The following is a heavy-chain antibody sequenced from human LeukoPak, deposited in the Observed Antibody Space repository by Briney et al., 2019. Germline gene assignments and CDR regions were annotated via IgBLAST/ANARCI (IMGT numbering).Heavy chain of an antibody. CDR1: GGSISSYY. Sequence: KPSETLSLTCTVSGGSISSYYWSWIRQPPGKGLEWVGYIYYSGSTNYNPSLKSRVTISVDTSQNQFSLKLNSVTAADTAVYHCAGTRVKQGYGDYLDYWGQGTLVTVSS. V-gene: IGHV4-59*08. CDR2: IYYSGST. J-gene: IGHJ4*02. D-gene: IGHD4-17*01. CDR3: AGTRVKQGYGDYLDY.